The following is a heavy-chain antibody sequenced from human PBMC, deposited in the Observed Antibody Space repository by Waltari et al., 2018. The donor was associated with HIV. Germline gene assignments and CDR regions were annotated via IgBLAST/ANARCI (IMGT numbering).Heavy chain of an antibody. CDR2: VSYDGSDK. D-gene: IGHD3-3*01. V-gene: IGHV3-30-3*02. J-gene: IGHJ3*01. CDR1: GFTFNTSA. CDR3: AKDVRYWDGLFYVGHDAFDV. Sequence: QVQLVESGGGVVPPGRSLRLSCAASGFTFNTSAMHWVGHAPGKGLEWVADVSYDGSDKHYADSVKGRFTISRDNAKNTVYLQLSSLRAEDTAAYYCAKDVRYWDGLFYVGHDAFDVWGQGTMVTVSS.